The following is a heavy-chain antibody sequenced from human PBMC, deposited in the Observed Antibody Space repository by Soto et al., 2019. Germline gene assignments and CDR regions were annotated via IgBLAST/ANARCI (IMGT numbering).Heavy chain of an antibody. D-gene: IGHD3-10*01. CDR2: FIPIFGTP. V-gene: IGHV1-69*01. Sequence: QVQLVQSGAEVKTPGSSVRVSCRASGGIFTTFAISWLRQAPGQGLEWLGGFIPIFGTPNYAQRFQGRVTSTADESTSTAYMELSRLRSEDTVVYYCARDRDDYGSGNYYNRIDFWGQGTLVTVSS. CDR1: GGIFTTFA. CDR3: ARDRDDYGSGNYYNRIDF. J-gene: IGHJ4*02.